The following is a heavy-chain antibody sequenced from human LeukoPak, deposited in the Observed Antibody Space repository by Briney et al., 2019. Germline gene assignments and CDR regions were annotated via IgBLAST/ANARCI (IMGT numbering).Heavy chain of an antibody. CDR1: GFTFSNYW. D-gene: IGHD2-15*01. J-gene: IGHJ4*02. CDR3: VRDLILVDTPGDDFDY. V-gene: IGHV3-74*01. Sequence: GGSLRLSCAASGFTFSNYWMHWVRQVPGKGLVWVSRINVDGSVKSYADSVKGRFTISRDNAKNTVSLQMNCLRAEDTAVYYCVRDLILVDTPGDDFDYWGQGALVTVSS. CDR2: INVDGSVK.